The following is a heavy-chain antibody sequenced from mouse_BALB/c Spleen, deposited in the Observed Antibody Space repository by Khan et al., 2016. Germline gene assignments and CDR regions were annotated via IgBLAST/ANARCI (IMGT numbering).Heavy chain of an antibody. Sequence: EVQLQESGPGLGKPSQSLSLTCTVTGYSITSDYAWNWIRQFPGDKLEWMAYINYSGGTSYNPSLKSRISITRDTSKNQFFLQLNSVTAEDTATYYCARDYYGSSFFDYWGQGTLVTVSA. D-gene: IGHD1-1*01. CDR1: GYSITSDYA. V-gene: IGHV3-2*02. J-gene: IGHJ3*01. CDR3: ARDYYGSSFFDY. CDR2: INYSGGT.